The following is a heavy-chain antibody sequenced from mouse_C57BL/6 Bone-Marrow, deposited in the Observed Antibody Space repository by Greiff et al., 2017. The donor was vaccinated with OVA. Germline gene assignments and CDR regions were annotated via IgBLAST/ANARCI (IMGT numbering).Heavy chain of an antibody. CDR3: SRDETGRGHY. Sequence: VQLQQSGAELVRPGSSVKMSCKTSGYTFTSYGINWVKQRPGQGLEWIGYIYIGNGYTVYNEKFKGKATLTSATSSSTAYMQLSSLRSEDSATYCCSRDETGRGHYWGQGTSVAVSS. CDR2: IYIGNGYT. J-gene: IGHJ4*01. CDR1: GYTFTSYG. D-gene: IGHD4-1*01. V-gene: IGHV1-58*01.